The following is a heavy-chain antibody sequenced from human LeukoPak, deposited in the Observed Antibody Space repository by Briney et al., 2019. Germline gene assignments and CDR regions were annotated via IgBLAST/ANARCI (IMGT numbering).Heavy chain of an antibody. CDR2: IYYSGST. CDR3: ARDPDDYGDYVANWFDP. J-gene: IGHJ5*02. Sequence: SETLSLTCTVSGGSISSSSYYWAWIRQPPGKGLEWIGNIYYSGSTYYSPSLKSRVTISIDTSKNQFSLKLSSVTAADTAVYYCARDPDDYGDYVANWFDPWGQGTLVTVSS. V-gene: IGHV4-39*07. CDR1: GGSISSSSYY. D-gene: IGHD4-17*01.